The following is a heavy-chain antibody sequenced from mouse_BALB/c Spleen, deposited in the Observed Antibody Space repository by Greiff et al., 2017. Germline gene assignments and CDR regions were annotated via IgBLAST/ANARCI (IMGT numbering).Heavy chain of an antibody. J-gene: IGHJ1*01. CDR3: ARNYGSSYWYFDV. V-gene: IGHV5-17*02. D-gene: IGHD1-1*01. Sequence: DVKLVESGGGLVQPGGSRKLSCAASGFTFSSFGMHWVRQAPEKGLEWVAYISSGSSTIYYADTVKGRFTISRDNPKNTLFLQMTSLRSEDTAMYYCARNYGSSYWYFDVWGAGTTVTGSS. CDR1: GFTFSSFG. CDR2: ISSGSSTI.